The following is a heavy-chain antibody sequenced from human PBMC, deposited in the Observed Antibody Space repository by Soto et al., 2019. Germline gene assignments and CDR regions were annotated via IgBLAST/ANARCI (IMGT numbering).Heavy chain of an antibody. CDR2: IIPIIGAT. V-gene: IGHV1-69*06. J-gene: IGHJ4*02. D-gene: IGHD3-16*01. CDR1: GDTFNSYV. Sequence: QVQLVQSGAEVKRPGSSVKVSCESSGDTFNSYVISWVRQAPGQGLEWMGGIIPIIGATHYAQKFQGRVTISALSSTGTAYMEMTNLGFEDTALYYCARESLGAKGADHWGQGTLVTVSS. CDR3: ARESLGAKGADH.